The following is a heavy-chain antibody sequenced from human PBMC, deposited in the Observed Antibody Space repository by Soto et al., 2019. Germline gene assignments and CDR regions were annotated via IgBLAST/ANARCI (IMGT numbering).Heavy chain of an antibody. V-gene: IGHV3-30-3*01. CDR2: ISYDGSNK. Sequence: QVQLVESGGGVVQPGRSLRLSCAASGFTFSSYAMHWVRQAPGKGLEWVAVISYDGSNKYYADSVKGRFTISRDNSKNTLYLQMNSLRAEDTAVYYCARDPGKMATYPLWGQGTLVTVSS. CDR3: ARDPGKMATYPL. CDR1: GFTFSSYA. J-gene: IGHJ4*02. D-gene: IGHD5-12*01.